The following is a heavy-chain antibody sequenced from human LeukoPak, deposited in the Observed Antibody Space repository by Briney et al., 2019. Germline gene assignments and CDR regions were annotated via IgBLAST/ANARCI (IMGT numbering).Heavy chain of an antibody. V-gene: IGHV5-10-1*01. CDR2: IEPSDSYT. CDR1: GYTFTSYW. J-gene: IGHJ4*02. D-gene: IGHD3-22*01. Sequence: GESLQISCKGSGYTFTSYWITWVRQMPGKGLEWMGTIEPSDSYTNYSPSFQGHVTISADKSFSTAYLHWISLKASDTAIYYCARLRYYYDFSGYFVDYWGQGTLVTVSS. CDR3: ARLRYYYDFSGYFVDY.